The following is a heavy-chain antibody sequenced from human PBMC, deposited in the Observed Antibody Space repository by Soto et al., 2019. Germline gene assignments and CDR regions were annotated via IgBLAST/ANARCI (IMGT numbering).Heavy chain of an antibody. CDR3: ARESVGLPDFDY. V-gene: IGHV4-30-4*01. CDR1: GGSISSGDYY. Sequence: SETLSLTCTVSGGSISSGDYYWSWIRQPPGKGLEWIGYIYYSGSTYYNPSLKSRVTISVDTSKNQFSLKLSSVTAADTAVYYCARESVGLPDFDYWGQGTLVTVSS. CDR2: IYYSGST. D-gene: IGHD3-16*01. J-gene: IGHJ4*02.